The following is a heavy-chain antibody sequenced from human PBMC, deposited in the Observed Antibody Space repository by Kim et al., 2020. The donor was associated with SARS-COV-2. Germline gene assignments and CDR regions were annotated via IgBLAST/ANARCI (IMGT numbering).Heavy chain of an antibody. V-gene: IGHV3-33*01. Sequence: GGSLRLSCAASGFTFSSYGMHWVRQAPGKGLEWVAVIWYDGSNKYYVDSVKGRFTISRDNSKNTLYLQMNSLRAEDTAVYYCARDQVAVATKGNWFDPWGQGTLVIVSS. CDR1: GFTFSSYG. J-gene: IGHJ5*02. CDR2: IWYDGSNK. CDR3: ARDQVAVATKGNWFDP. D-gene: IGHD6-19*01.